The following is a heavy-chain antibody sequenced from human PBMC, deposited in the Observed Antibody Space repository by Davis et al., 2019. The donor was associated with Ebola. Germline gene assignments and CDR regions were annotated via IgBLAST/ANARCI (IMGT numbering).Heavy chain of an antibody. Sequence: GESLKISCAASGFTFSSYWMSWVRQAPGKGLEWVSSISGSGGSTYYADSVKGRFTISRDNSKNTLYLQMNSLRAEDTAVYYCARADYGSGSSYGMDVWGKGTTVTVSS. CDR1: GFTFSSYW. CDR2: ISGSGGST. D-gene: IGHD3-10*01. J-gene: IGHJ6*04. V-gene: IGHV3-23*01. CDR3: ARADYGSGSSYGMDV.